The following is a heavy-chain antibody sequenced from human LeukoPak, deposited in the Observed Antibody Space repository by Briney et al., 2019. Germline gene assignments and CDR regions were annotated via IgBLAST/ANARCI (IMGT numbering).Heavy chain of an antibody. V-gene: IGHV4-4*07. Sequence: PSETLSLTCTVSGYSISSSYWSWIRQPAGKGLEWIGRFYTSGSANYNPSLKRRVTMSVDTSKNQFSLNLSSVTAADTAVYYCARGGPVDSSVGYWGQGILVTVSS. CDR2: FYTSGSA. CDR1: GYSISSSY. CDR3: ARGGPVDSSVGY. D-gene: IGHD6-13*01. J-gene: IGHJ4*02.